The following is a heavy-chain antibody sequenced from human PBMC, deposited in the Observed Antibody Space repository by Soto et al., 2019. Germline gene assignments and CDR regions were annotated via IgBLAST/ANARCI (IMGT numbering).Heavy chain of an antibody. CDR2: IKQDGSEK. CDR1: GFTFSSYW. V-gene: IGHV3-7*01. D-gene: IGHD3-3*01. Sequence: PGGSLRLSCAASGFTFSSYWMSWVRQAPGKGLEWVANIKQDGSEKYYVDSVKGRFTISRDNAKNSLYLQMNSLRAEDTAVYYCARGAGADFWSGYPSGMDVWGQGTTVTVYS. J-gene: IGHJ6*02. CDR3: ARGAGADFWSGYPSGMDV.